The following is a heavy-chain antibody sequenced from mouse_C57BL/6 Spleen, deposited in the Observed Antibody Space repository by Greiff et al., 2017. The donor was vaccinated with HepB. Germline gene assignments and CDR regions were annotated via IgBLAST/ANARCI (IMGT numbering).Heavy chain of an antibody. CDR1: GFNIKDYY. CDR3: ASDYDYDGPGFAY. J-gene: IGHJ3*01. CDR2: IDPEDGET. D-gene: IGHD2-4*01. Sequence: EVQLQQSGAELVKPGASVKLSCTASGFNIKDYYMHWVKQRTEQGLEWIGRIDPEDGETKYAPKFQDKATITADTSSNTAYLQRSSLTSEDTAVYYCASDYDYDGPGFAYWGQGTLVTVSA. V-gene: IGHV14-2*01.